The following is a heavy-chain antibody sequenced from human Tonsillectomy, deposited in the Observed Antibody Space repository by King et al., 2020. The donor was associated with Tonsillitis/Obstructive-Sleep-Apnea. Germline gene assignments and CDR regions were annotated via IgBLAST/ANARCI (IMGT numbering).Heavy chain of an antibody. V-gene: IGHV4-34*01. Sequence: VQLQQWGAGLLKPSETLSLTCAVYRGSFSGYYWSWIRQPPGKGLEWIGEINHSGSTNYNPSLKSRVTISVDTSKNQFSLKLRSVTAADTAVYYCARNIVVVVAATDPFDYWGQGTLVTVSS. D-gene: IGHD2-15*01. CDR1: RGSFSGYY. CDR3: ARNIVVVVAATDPFDY. J-gene: IGHJ4*02. CDR2: INHSGST.